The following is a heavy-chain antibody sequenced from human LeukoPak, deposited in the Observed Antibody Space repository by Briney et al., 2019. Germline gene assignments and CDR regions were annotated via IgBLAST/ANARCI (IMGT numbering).Heavy chain of an antibody. Sequence: GGSLRLSCAVSGFTLTNYAMHWVRQAPGKGLEWVAVMSYDGSNKGYADSVKGRFTISRDNSKNTLYLQMNSLRAEDTAVYYCAREDYKGFDYWGQGTLVTVSS. CDR2: MSYDGSNK. V-gene: IGHV3-30*14. CDR1: GFTLTNYA. D-gene: IGHD3-10*01. CDR3: AREDYKGFDY. J-gene: IGHJ4*02.